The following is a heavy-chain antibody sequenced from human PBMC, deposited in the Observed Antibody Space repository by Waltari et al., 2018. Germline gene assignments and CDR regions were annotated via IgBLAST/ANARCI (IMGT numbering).Heavy chain of an antibody. J-gene: IGHJ6*03. CDR1: GGSISSSNYY. D-gene: IGHD2-2*01. CDR3: ARVDEVPAAPLGYYYYMDL. V-gene: IGHV4-39*07. CDR2: IYYSGST. Sequence: QLQLQESGPGLVKPSETLSLTCTVSGGSISSSNYYWGWIRQPPGKGLEWIGSIYYSGSTYYNPPLKSRVTISVDTSKNQFSLRLASVTAADTAVYYCARVDEVPAAPLGYYYYMDLWGKGTTVTISS.